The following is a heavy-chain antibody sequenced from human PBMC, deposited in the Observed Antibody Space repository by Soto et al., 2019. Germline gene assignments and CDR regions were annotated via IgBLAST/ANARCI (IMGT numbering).Heavy chain of an antibody. V-gene: IGHV4-59*08. Sequence: QVQLQESGPGLVKPSETLSLTCTVSGGSISRYYWSWIRQPPGKGLEWIGYIYYSGSTNSNPSLKSRVPISVDTSKNQFSLKLSSATAADTAVYYCARHTAARFHFDYWGPGILVTVSS. D-gene: IGHD6-6*01. CDR3: ARHTAARFHFDY. CDR2: IYYSGST. J-gene: IGHJ4*02. CDR1: GGSISRYY.